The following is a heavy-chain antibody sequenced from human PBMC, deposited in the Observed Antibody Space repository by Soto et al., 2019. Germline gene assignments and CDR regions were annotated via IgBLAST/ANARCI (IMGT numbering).Heavy chain of an antibody. Sequence: EVQLVESGGGLVQPGGSLRLSCAASGFTVSSNYMSWVRQAPGKGLEWVSVIYSGGSTYYADSVKGRFTISRDNSKNTLYLQMKSLRAEDRAVYYCARERGVRGVLNWGPGTLVTVSS. J-gene: IGHJ4*02. CDR3: ARERGVRGVLN. CDR1: GFTVSSNY. D-gene: IGHD3-10*01. V-gene: IGHV3-66*01. CDR2: IYSGGST.